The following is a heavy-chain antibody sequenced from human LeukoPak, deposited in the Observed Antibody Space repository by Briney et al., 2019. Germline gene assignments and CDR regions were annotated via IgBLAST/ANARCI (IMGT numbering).Heavy chain of an antibody. Sequence: GGSLSLSCAASGLTFSDYAMSWFRQAPGKGLEWVSGITSGFTPHYADSVKGRFTISRDNSKNTFHLQLKSLRAEDTAVYYWAKDYSASGVADVFFEYWGQGTLVTVSS. V-gene: IGHV3-23*01. D-gene: IGHD2-15*01. CDR1: GLTFSDYA. CDR3: AKDYSASGVADVFFEY. J-gene: IGHJ4*02. CDR2: ITSGFTP.